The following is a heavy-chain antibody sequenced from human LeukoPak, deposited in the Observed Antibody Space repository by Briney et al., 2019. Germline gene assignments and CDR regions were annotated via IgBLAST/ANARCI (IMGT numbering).Heavy chain of an antibody. CDR2: INHSGST. CDR1: GGSFSGYY. J-gene: IGHJ5*02. V-gene: IGHV4-34*01. Sequence: SETLSLTCAVYGGSFSGYYWSWIRQPPGKGLEWIGEINHSGSTNYNPSLKSRVTISVDTSKNQFSLKLSSVTAADTAVYYCAREGETVTTHWFDPWGQGTLVTVSS. CDR3: AREGETVTTHWFDP. D-gene: IGHD4-17*01.